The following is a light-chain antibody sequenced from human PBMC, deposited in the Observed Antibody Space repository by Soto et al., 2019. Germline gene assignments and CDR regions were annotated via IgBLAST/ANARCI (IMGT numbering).Light chain of an antibody. V-gene: IGKV2-24*01. CDR1: QSLVYSDGNTY. CDR2: QIS. Sequence: DVVLTQTPLSSPVTLGQPASISCRSSQSLVYSDGNTYLSWLQQRPGQPPRLLIYQISNRFPGVQDRFSGSGAGTDFTLKISRVEAEDVGVYYCVQFSHFPRTFGQGTKVEIK. CDR3: VQFSHFPRT. J-gene: IGKJ1*01.